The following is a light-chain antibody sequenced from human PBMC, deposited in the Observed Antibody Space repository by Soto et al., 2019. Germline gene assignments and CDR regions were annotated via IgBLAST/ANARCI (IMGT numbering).Light chain of an antibody. CDR2: AAS. CDR3: QQYYTYPWT. Sequence: AIRMTQSPSSLSASTGDRVTIACRASQGISNYLVWYQQKPGKAPKVLIHAASTLQSGVSSRFSGSGSGTDFTLTISVLQSEDSPTSYCQQYYTYPWTFGQGTKVE. CDR1: QGISNY. J-gene: IGKJ1*01. V-gene: IGKV1-8*01.